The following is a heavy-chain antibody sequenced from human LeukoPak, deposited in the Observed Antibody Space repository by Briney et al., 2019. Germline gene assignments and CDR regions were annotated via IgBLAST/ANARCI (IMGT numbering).Heavy chain of an antibody. CDR2: IDPNSDNI. Sequence: ASVKVSCKASGYTFTGCFIHYVRQAPGQGLEWMGWIDPNSDNIRYSETFKDRVTMTKDTSTNTAYMELSWLRSDDTAVYYCARSAYNYGYVYFDHWGQGTLVIVSS. CDR1: GYTFTGCF. CDR3: ARSAYNYGYVYFDH. V-gene: IGHV1-2*02. D-gene: IGHD5-18*01. J-gene: IGHJ4*02.